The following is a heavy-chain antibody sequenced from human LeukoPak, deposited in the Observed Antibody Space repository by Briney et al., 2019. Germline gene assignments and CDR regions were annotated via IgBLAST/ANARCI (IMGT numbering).Heavy chain of an antibody. Sequence: GGSLRLSCAASGFTFSSYAMTWVRQAPGKGLEWVSGIGASGTYYADSVKGRFTISRDNAKNSLFLQMNSLRTEDTAVYYCARDRSSGSHRVVNAFDVWGQGTVVTVSS. V-gene: IGHV3-23*01. J-gene: IGHJ3*01. D-gene: IGHD1-26*01. CDR2: IGASGT. CDR1: GFTFSSYA. CDR3: ARDRSSGSHRVVNAFDV.